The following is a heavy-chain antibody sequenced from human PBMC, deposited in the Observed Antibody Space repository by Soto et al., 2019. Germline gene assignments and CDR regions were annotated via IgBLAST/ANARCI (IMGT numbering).Heavy chain of an antibody. D-gene: IGHD5-12*01. Sequence: QVQLVQSGAEVKKPGASVKVSCKASGYTFTNSDINWVRQATGQGLEWVGWVNPNSGNRGYALKFQGRVTMTTDTSISPAYMDLSSLRSEDTAVYYCARGRYSGYDYLDYWGQGTLVIVSS. CDR2: VNPNSGNR. CDR1: GYTFTNSD. CDR3: ARGRYSGYDYLDY. V-gene: IGHV1-8*01. J-gene: IGHJ4*02.